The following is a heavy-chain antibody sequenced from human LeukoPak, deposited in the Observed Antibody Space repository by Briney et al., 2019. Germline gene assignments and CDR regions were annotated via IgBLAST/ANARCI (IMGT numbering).Heavy chain of an antibody. Sequence: GGSLRLSCAASGFTFSTYSMNWVRQAPGKGLEWVSSISSSSSYIYYADSVKGRFTISRDNAKNSLYLQVNSLRAEDTAVYYCARADTTHPYYFDYWGQGTLVTVSS. CDR2: ISSSSSYI. V-gene: IGHV3-21*04. CDR1: GFTFSTYS. J-gene: IGHJ4*02. D-gene: IGHD5-18*01. CDR3: ARADTTHPYYFDY.